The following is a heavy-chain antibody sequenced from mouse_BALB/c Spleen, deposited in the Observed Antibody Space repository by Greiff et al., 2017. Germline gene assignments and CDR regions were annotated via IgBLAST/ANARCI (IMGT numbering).Heavy chain of an antibody. Sequence: EVQGVESGGGLVQPGGSRKLSCAASGFTFSSFGMHWVRQAPEKGLEWVAYISSGSSTIYYADTVKGRFTISRDNPKNTLFLQMTSLRSEDTAMYYCARGDWDYWGQGTTLTVSS. V-gene: IGHV5-17*02. CDR1: GFTFSSFG. CDR3: ARGDWDY. J-gene: IGHJ2*01. CDR2: ISSGSSTI. D-gene: IGHD3-3*01.